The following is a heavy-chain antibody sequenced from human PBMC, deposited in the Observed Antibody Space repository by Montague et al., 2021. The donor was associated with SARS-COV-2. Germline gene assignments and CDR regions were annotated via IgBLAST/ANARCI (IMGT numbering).Heavy chain of an antibody. V-gene: IGHV4-38-2*02. D-gene: IGHD2-21*02. CDR1: GYSISSGYF. CDR3: ARAPCVGGSNSLAIWFDP. J-gene: IGHJ5*02. Sequence: SETLSLTCTVFGYSISSGYFWAWLRQPPGKGLEWIGSIYHAGYIHYNPXXKSRVSISIDTSRNQISLRVTDVAAADTAVYYCARAPCVGGSNSLAIWFDPWGRGTLVSVSS. CDR2: IYHAGYI.